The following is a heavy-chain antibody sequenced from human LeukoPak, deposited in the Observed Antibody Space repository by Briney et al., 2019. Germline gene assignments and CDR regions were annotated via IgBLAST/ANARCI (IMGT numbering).Heavy chain of an antibody. V-gene: IGHV4-34*01. CDR1: GGSFSGYY. J-gene: IGHJ5*02. D-gene: IGHD3-3*01. CDR3: ARGDWAKYYDFWSGYYGSWFDP. Sequence: PSETLSLTCAVYGGSFSGYYWSWIRQPPGKGLEWIGEINHSGSTNYNPSLKSRVTISVDTSKNQFSLKLSSVTAADTAVYYCARGDWAKYYDFWSGYYGSWFDPWGQGTPATVSS. CDR2: INHSGST.